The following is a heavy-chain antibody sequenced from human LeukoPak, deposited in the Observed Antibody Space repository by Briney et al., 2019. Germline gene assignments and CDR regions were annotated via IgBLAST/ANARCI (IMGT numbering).Heavy chain of an antibody. J-gene: IGHJ4*02. Sequence: GESLRLSCAASGFTVSSNYMNWVRQAPGKGLEWVSVLFGGGTAFYADSVKGRFTVSRDISKNTLYLQMNSLRGEDTAVYYCARGGATPATTSYYFDYWGQGTLVSVSS. CDR1: GFTVSSNY. CDR2: LFGGGTA. CDR3: ARGGATPATTSYYFDY. D-gene: IGHD3-16*01. V-gene: IGHV3-66*02.